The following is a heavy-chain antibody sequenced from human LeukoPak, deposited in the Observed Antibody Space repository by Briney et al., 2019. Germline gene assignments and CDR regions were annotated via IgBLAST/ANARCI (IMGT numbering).Heavy chain of an antibody. CDR3: ARKTYYYDSGSYSKSYYFDY. Sequence: PGGSLRLSCAACVLTFSHFYMSWIRQAPGKGLEWLSDISSSSTDTNYADSVKGRFTISRDNAKNSLFLQLNSLRAEDTAVYYCARKTYYYDSGSYSKSYYFDYWGQGTLVTVSS. CDR2: ISSSSTDT. CDR1: VLTFSHFY. V-gene: IGHV3-11*06. D-gene: IGHD3-10*01. J-gene: IGHJ4*02.